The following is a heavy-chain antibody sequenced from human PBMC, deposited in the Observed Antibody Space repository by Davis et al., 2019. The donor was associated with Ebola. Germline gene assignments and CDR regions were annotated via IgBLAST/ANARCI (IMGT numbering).Heavy chain of an antibody. CDR3: AKSGLSFGVVKYHYGMDV. V-gene: IGHV1-69*06. J-gene: IGHJ6*04. CDR1: EYTFTAYY. Sequence: SVKVSCKASEYTFTAYYLHWVRQAPGQGLEWMGGIIPLFGTTNYAQKFRGRVMITADKSTRIAYMELNSLRAEDTAVYYCAKSGLSFGVVKYHYGMDVWGKGTTVTVSS. CDR2: IIPLFGTT. D-gene: IGHD3-3*01.